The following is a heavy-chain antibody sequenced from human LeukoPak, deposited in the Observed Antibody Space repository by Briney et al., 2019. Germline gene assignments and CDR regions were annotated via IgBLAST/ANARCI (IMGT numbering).Heavy chain of an antibody. CDR2: IIPMTGAE. CDR3: SRSSVDMAAINYFDL. V-gene: IGHV1-69*05. Sequence: SVKVSCKSSGGSFGRFAISWVRQAPGQGLEWMGGIIPMTGAELYAQKFQGRVTITTDESTTTAYMEMSGLVSGDTALYFCSRSSVDMAAINYFDLWGQGTLVTVSS. CDR1: GGSFGRFA. J-gene: IGHJ4*02. D-gene: IGHD5-24*01.